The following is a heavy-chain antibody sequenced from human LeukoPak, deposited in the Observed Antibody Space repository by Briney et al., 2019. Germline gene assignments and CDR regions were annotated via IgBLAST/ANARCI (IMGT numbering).Heavy chain of an antibody. D-gene: IGHD1-26*01. CDR1: GFTFSSYA. CDR2: ISGSGGST. CDR3: AKDSGSYYYFDY. Sequence: GGSLRLSCAASGFTFSSYAMSRVRQAPGKGLEWVSAISGSGGSTYYADSVKGRFTISRDNSKNTLYLQMNSLRAEDTAVYYSAKDSGSYYYFDYWGQGTLVTVSP. J-gene: IGHJ4*02. V-gene: IGHV3-23*01.